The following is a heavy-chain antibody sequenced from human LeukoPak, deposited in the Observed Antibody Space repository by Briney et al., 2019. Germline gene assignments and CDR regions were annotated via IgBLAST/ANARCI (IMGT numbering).Heavy chain of an antibody. J-gene: IGHJ4*02. CDR1: GFTFTTYG. CDR3: AKDLSPVVRASPMGY. Sequence: GRTLRLSCAASGFTFTTYGMHWVRQSPGKGLEWVALITYDGYYKYSSDSVKGRFTISSDTSKNTLYLQMNSLRAEDTAVYYCAKDLSPVVRASPMGYWGQGTLVT. D-gene: IGHD3-10*01. CDR2: ITYDGYYK. V-gene: IGHV3-30*18.